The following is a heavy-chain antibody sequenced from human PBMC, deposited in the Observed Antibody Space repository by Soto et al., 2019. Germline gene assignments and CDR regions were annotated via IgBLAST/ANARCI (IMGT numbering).Heavy chain of an antibody. J-gene: IGHJ6*02. D-gene: IGHD4-17*01. Sequence: KPSETRSLTCAVSGGSISSSNWWSFVRQPPGKGLEWIGEIYHSGSTNYNPSLKSRVTISVDKSKNQFSLKLSSVTAADTAVYYCARGYYGDYGYYYYYYGMDVWGQGTTVTVSS. V-gene: IGHV4-4*02. CDR2: IYHSGST. CDR1: GGSISSSNW. CDR3: ARGYYGDYGYYYYYYGMDV.